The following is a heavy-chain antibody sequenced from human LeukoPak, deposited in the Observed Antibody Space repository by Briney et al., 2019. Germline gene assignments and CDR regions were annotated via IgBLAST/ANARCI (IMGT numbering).Heavy chain of an antibody. CDR3: TTDDEGNYDFWSGPKIDY. Sequence: GGSLRLSWAAAGFTFSNAWMSWVRQAPGRGLEWVGRMKSKTDVGTTDYAAPVKGGFTISSDDSKNTLYLQMNSMKTEDTAVYYCTTDDEGNYDFWSGPKIDYWGQGTLVAVSS. D-gene: IGHD3-3*01. CDR1: GFTFSNAW. V-gene: IGHV3-15*01. J-gene: IGHJ4*02. CDR2: MKSKTDVGTT.